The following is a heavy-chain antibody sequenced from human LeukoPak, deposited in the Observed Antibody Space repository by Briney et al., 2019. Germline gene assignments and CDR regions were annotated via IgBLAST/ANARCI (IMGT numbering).Heavy chain of an antibody. J-gene: IGHJ4*02. Sequence: ASVKVSCKASGYSFTDYYIHWVRQAPGQGLEWMGWIKPNSGDTNYVEKFQGRVTMTRDTSISTAYMELSRLRYDDTAVYYCATFDQDWGTFHYWGQGTLVTVSS. CDR2: IKPNSGDT. V-gene: IGHV1-2*02. CDR1: GYSFTDYY. CDR3: ATFDQDWGTFHY. D-gene: IGHD7-27*01.